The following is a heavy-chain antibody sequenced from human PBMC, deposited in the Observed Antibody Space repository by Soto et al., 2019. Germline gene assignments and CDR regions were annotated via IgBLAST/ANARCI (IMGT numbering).Heavy chain of an antibody. CDR2: ISAYNGNT. J-gene: IGHJ4*02. V-gene: IGHV1-18*01. D-gene: IGHD6-13*01. CDR3: ARYRLGLSIAALHFDY. Sequence: ASVKVSCKASGYTFTSYGISWVRQAPGQGLEWMGWISAYNGNTNYAQKLQGRVTMTTDTSTGTAYMELRSLRSDDTAVYYCARYRLGLSIAALHFDYWGQGTLVTVSA. CDR1: GYTFTSYG.